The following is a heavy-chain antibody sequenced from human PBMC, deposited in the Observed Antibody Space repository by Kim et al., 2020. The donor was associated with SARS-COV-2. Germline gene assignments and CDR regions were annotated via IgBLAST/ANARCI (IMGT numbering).Heavy chain of an antibody. CDR1: GGSISSGGYY. Sequence: SETLSLTCTVSGGSISSGGYYWSWIRRHTGKGLEWIRYIYYSVSTYYNPSLKSRVTISVDTPKNQFALQLSSVTAADTAVYYCAINSMTTVTEDYFD. CDR2: IYYSVST. CDR3: AINSMTTVTEDYFD. V-gene: IGHV4-31*03. J-gene: IGHJ4*01. D-gene: IGHD4-17*01.